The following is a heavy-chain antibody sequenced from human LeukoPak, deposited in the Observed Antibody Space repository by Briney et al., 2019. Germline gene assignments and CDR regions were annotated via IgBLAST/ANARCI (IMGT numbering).Heavy chain of an antibody. CDR2: FIGSGGT. Sequence: GGSLRLSCAAAGLTFTSNTMSWVRQAPGKGLEWVSAFIGSGGTYYADSVRGRFTTSRDNSKNTLYLQMSSLRAEDTALYYCPTLYGDYGAYWGQGTLVTVSS. CDR1: GLTFTSNT. J-gene: IGHJ4*02. V-gene: IGHV3-23*01. D-gene: IGHD4-17*01. CDR3: PTLYGDYGAY.